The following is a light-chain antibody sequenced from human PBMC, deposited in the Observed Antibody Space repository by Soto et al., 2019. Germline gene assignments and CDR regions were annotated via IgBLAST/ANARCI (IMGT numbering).Light chain of an antibody. Sequence: DIVVTQSPATLSASPGERVTLSCRASQFVSSRLAWYQQRPGQVPRLLIYDTSTRAHGISARFSGSGSGTEVTLIIISRQSEDYAVYYCQEYIQWPPGIFGPGTTVDIK. CDR1: QFVSSR. CDR3: QEYIQWPPGI. J-gene: IGKJ3*01. V-gene: IGKV3-15*01. CDR2: DTS.